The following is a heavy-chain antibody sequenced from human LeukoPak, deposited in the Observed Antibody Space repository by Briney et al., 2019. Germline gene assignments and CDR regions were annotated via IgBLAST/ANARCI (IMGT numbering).Heavy chain of an antibody. CDR2: ISGSGGST. Sequence: GGSLRLSCAASGFTFSSYAMSWVRQAPGKGLEWVSAISGSGGSTYYADSVKGRFTISRDNAKNSLFLQMNSLRAEDTAVYYCARGSSWEGYFDYWGQGTLVTVSS. J-gene: IGHJ4*02. CDR3: ARGSSWEGYFDY. CDR1: GFTFSSYA. V-gene: IGHV3-23*01. D-gene: IGHD6-13*01.